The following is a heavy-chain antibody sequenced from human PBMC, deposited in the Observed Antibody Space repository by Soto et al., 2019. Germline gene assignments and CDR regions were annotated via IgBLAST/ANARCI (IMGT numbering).Heavy chain of an antibody. Sequence: QVQLVQSGAEVKKPGASVKVSCKASGGTFSSYAISWVRQAPGQGLEWMGGIIPIFGTANYAQKFQGRVTIPADESTSTAYMELSSLRSEDTAVYYCAIRGSGYDFWSGSEGSFDYWGQGTLVTVSS. CDR2: IIPIFGTA. CDR3: AIRGSGYDFWSGSEGSFDY. D-gene: IGHD3-3*01. V-gene: IGHV1-69*01. CDR1: GGTFSSYA. J-gene: IGHJ4*02.